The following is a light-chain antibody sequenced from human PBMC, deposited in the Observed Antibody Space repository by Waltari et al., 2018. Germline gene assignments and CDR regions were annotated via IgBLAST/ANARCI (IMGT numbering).Light chain of an antibody. Sequence: DIVMTQYPLSLPVTPGEPASIPSSSRRSLLHSNGYNYLDLYLQKPGKYPQLLIYLGSNRASGVPDRFSGSGSGTDFTLKISRVEAEDVGVYYCMQALQTRNTFGQGTKLEIK. CDR2: LGS. V-gene: IGKV2-28*01. J-gene: IGKJ2*01. CDR1: RSLLHSNGYNY. CDR3: MQALQTRNT.